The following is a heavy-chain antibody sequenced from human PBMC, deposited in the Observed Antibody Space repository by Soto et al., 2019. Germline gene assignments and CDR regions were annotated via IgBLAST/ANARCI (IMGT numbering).Heavy chain of an antibody. J-gene: IGHJ6*02. V-gene: IGHV1-69*13. CDR3: ARDIVAVPPGYGMDV. CDR1: GGTFSSYA. Sequence: SVKVSCKASGGTFSSYAISWVRQAPGQGLEWMGGIIPIFGTANYAQKFQGRVTITADESTSTAYMELSSLRSEDTAVYYCARDIVAVPPGYGMDVWGQGTTVTVSS. CDR2: IIPIFGTA. D-gene: IGHD2-2*01.